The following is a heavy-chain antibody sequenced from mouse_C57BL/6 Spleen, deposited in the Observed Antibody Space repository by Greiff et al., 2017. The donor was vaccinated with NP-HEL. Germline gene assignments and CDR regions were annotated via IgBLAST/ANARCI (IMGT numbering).Heavy chain of an antibody. CDR2: IYPGDGDT. J-gene: IGHJ4*01. Sequence: VQRVESGPELVKPGASVKISCKASGYAFSSSWMNWVKQRPGKGLEWIGRIYPGDGDTNYNGKFKGKATLTADKSSSTAYMQLSSLTSEDSAVYFCARYVITTVVPAMDYWGQGTSVTVSS. V-gene: IGHV1-82*01. CDR1: GYAFSSSW. D-gene: IGHD1-1*01. CDR3: ARYVITTVVPAMDY.